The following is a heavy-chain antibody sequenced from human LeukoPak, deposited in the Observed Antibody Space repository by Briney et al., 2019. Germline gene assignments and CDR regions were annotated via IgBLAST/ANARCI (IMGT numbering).Heavy chain of an antibody. CDR1: GGSISSGDYY. Sequence: PSETLSLTCTVSGGSISSGDYYWSWIRQPPGKGLEWTGYIYYTGSTYCNPSLKSRVTISVDTSKSQFSLKLSSVTAADTAVYYCARVAAAAVWFDPWGQGTLVTVSS. D-gene: IGHD6-13*01. CDR3: ARVAAAAVWFDP. V-gene: IGHV4-30-4*01. CDR2: IYYTGST. J-gene: IGHJ5*02.